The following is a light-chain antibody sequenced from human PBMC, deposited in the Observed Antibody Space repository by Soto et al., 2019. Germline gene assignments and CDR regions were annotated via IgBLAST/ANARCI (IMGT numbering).Light chain of an antibody. V-gene: IGKV3-20*01. CDR2: AAS. J-gene: IGKJ2*01. CDR1: QSVSNSY. Sequence: EIVLTQSPGTLSLSPGERATFSCRASQSVSNSYLAWYHQKPGQAPRLLLFAASMRATGIPDTFSGSGSGTDFTLTISRLEPEDFAVYDCQVYGNSPMSTFGQGTRLELK. CDR3: QVYGNSPMST.